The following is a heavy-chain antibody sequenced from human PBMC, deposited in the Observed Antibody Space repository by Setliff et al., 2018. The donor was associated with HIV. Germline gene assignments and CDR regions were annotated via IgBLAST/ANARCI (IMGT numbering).Heavy chain of an antibody. D-gene: IGHD6-19*01. CDR2: IHTSGNT. J-gene: IGHJ5*02. Sequence: PSETLSLTCTVSGGSISSGDYYWTWIRQPAGKGLQWIGRIHTSGNTNYNPSLKSRVTISVDTSKSKFSLKLSSLTAADPAVYYCARPRRVRSRAWYWFDIWGQGTLVTVSS. V-gene: IGHV4-61*02. CDR3: ARPRRVRSRAWYWFDI. CDR1: GGSISSGDYY.